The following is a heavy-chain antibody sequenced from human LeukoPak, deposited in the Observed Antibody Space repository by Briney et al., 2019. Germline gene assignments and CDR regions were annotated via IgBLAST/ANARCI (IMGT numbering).Heavy chain of an antibody. J-gene: IGHJ4*02. CDR3: TKWSGYGDS. CDR2: ISASGDAT. V-gene: IGHV3-23*01. CDR1: GFTFSSYA. Sequence: PGGSLRLSCAASGFTFSSYAMNWARQAPGKGLEWVSGISASGDATFYADSVKGRFTISRDNSKNTVDLQMNSLGAEDTAVYYCTKWSGYGDSWGQGTLVTVSS. D-gene: IGHD5-12*01.